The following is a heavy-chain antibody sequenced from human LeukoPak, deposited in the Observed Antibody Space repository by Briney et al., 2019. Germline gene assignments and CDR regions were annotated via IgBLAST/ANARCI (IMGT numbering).Heavy chain of an antibody. Sequence: RGGSVTLSCAASGFTFSSYDFHWVRQAPGYGLEWVSGIGTIGDTYYLGSVKGRFTIRRENAKNSLYLQMNSLRAGDTAVYYCARGRSFNYNDNSAHYPHWGQETADSVSS. V-gene: IGHV3-13*01. CDR3: ARGRSFNYNDNSAHYPH. J-gene: IGHJ4*02. D-gene: IGHD3-22*01. CDR1: GFTFSSYD. CDR2: IGTIGDT.